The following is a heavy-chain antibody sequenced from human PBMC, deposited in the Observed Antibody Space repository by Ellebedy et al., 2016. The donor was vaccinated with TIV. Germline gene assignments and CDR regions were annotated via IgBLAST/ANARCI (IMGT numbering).Heavy chain of an antibody. J-gene: IGHJ6*02. CDR2: IDWDDDK. Sequence: SGPTLVKPTQTLTLTCTFSGFSLSTSGMCVSWIRQPPGKALEWLARIDWDDDKYYSTSLKTRLTISKDTSKNQVVLKMTNMDPVDTPTYYCARIPTLPDCSSTSCYWWGMDVWGQGTTVTVSS. V-gene: IGHV2-70*11. D-gene: IGHD2-2*01. CDR1: GFSLSTSGMC. CDR3: ARIPTLPDCSSTSCYWWGMDV.